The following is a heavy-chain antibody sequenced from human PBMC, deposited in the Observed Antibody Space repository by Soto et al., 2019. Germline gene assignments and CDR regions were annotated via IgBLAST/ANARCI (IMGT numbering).Heavy chain of an antibody. D-gene: IGHD3-9*01. CDR1: GFTVSSNY. J-gene: IGHJ3*02. CDR3: ARVLRYFDWDHDDFDI. V-gene: IGHV3-53*01. CDR2: IYSGGST. Sequence: GGSLRLSCAASGFTVSSNYMSWVRQAPGKGLEWVSVIYSGGSTYYADSVKGRFTISRDNSKNTLYLQMNSLRAEDTAVYYCARVLRYFDWDHDDFDIWGQGTMVTVSS.